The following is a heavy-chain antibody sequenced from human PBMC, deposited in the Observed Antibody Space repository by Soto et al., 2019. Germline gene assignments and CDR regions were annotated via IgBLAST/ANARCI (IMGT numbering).Heavy chain of an antibody. Sequence: QVQLVQSGAEVKKPGSSVNVYCKASGGTFSSSAISWVRQAPGQGLEWMGGIIPIFGTANYAQNFRGRVTITADESTSTAYMELSSLRSEDTAVYYCARVWGIAVSVPSGAFDIWGQGTMVTVSS. CDR3: ARVWGIAVSVPSGAFDI. CDR2: IIPIFGTA. V-gene: IGHV1-69*01. J-gene: IGHJ3*02. D-gene: IGHD6-19*01. CDR1: GGTFSSSA.